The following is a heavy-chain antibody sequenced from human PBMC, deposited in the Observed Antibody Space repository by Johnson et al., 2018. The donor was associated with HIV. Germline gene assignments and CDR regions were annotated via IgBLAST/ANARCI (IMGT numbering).Heavy chain of an antibody. J-gene: IGHJ3*02. V-gene: IGHV3-9*01. CDR3: AKGDLTGWSTDALDI. Sequence: VQLVESGGGLEQPGRSLRLSCAASGFRIDDYSMHWVRQVPGKGLEWVSRISWNRDRTDYADSVKGRSTISRDKAKNSLYLQMSSLRPEDTALYYCAKGDLTGWSTDALDIRGQGTMVTVSS. D-gene: IGHD3-9*01. CDR1: GFRIDDYS. CDR2: ISWNRDRT.